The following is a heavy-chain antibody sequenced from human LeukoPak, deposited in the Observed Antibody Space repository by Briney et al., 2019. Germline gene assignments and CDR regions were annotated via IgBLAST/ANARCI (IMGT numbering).Heavy chain of an antibody. V-gene: IGHV3-30*04. CDR2: ISYDGSNK. D-gene: IGHD2-21*02. J-gene: IGHJ4*02. Sequence: GGSLRLSCAASGFTFSSYAMHWVRQAPGKGLEWVAVISYDGSNKYYADSVKGRFTISRDNSKNTLYLQMNSLRAEDTAVYYCARAAYCGGDCYSPYFDYWGQGTLVTVSS. CDR3: ARAAYCGGDCYSPYFDY. CDR1: GFTFSSYA.